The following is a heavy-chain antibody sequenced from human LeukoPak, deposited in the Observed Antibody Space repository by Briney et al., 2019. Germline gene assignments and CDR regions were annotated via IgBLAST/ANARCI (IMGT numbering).Heavy chain of an antibody. CDR2: IYPGDSDS. CDR3: VRESGYSSGWYPY. D-gene: IGHD6-19*01. CDR1: GYTFTNYW. Sequence: GESLEISCKGSGYTFTNYWIAWVRQMPGKVLEWMGVIYPGDSDSRYSPSFQGQVTFSADKSISTAYLQWSSLTASDSAIYYCVRESGYSSGWYPYWGQGTLVTVSS. V-gene: IGHV5-51*01. J-gene: IGHJ4*02.